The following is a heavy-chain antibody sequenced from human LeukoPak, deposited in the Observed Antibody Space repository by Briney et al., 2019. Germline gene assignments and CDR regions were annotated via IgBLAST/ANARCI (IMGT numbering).Heavy chain of an antibody. CDR1: GFTFDEYT. CDR2: ISWDGGST. D-gene: IGHD5-18*01. J-gene: IGHJ3*02. CDR3: AKDIVHLWHWDAFDI. Sequence: GGSLRLSCAASGFTFDEYTMHWVRQAPGKGLEWVSLISWDGGSTYYADSVKGRFSISRDNSKNSLYLQMNSLRTEDTALYYCAKDIVHLWHWDAFDIWGQGTMVTVSS. V-gene: IGHV3-43*01.